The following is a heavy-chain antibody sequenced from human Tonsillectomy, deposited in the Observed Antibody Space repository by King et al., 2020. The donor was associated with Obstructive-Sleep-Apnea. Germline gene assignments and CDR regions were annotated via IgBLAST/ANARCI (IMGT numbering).Heavy chain of an antibody. CDR1: GGAIRGYY. J-gene: IGHJ5*02. V-gene: IGHV4-4*07. CDR3: ARAESLLNWFDP. CDR2: FSTSGST. Sequence: QLQESGPGLVKPSETLSLTCTVPGGAIRGYYLSLIPQPAGKGLEWIWRFSTSGSTNYNPSLKSRGTMSVDTSKNQFSLKLTSVTAADTAVYYCARAESLLNWFDPWGQGTLVTVSS.